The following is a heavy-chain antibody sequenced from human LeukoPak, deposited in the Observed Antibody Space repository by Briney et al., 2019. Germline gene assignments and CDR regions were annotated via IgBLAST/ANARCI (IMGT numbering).Heavy chain of an antibody. CDR3: ARLRDDAFDI. V-gene: IGHV4-39*01. CDR1: GGSFSSYY. J-gene: IGHJ3*02. CDR2: IYYSGST. Sequence: SETLSLTCAVYGGSFSSYYWGWIRQPPGKGLEWIGNIYYSGSTYYNPSLKSRVTISVHTSKNQFSLNLSSVTAADTAVFYCARLRDDAFDIWGQGTMVTVSS.